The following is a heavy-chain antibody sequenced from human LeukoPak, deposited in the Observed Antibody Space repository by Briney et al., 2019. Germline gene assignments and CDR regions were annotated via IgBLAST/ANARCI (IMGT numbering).Heavy chain of an antibody. CDR1: GFTFSNFG. Sequence: PGRSLRLSCSASGFTFSNFGMHWVRQAPGKGLERMAVISYDGSNKSYADSVKGRFTISRDTCENTLYLQLNSLRAEDTAVYYCAKVSGYHDTSGYYYPDYWGQGTLVTVSS. V-gene: IGHV3-30*18. D-gene: IGHD3-22*01. CDR3: AKVSGYHDTSGYYYPDY. CDR2: ISYDGSNK. J-gene: IGHJ4*02.